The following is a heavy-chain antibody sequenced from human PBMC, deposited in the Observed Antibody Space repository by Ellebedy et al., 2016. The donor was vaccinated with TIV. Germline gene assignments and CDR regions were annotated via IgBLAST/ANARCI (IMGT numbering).Heavy chain of an antibody. J-gene: IGHJ4*02. CDR1: GFTFSDYY. D-gene: IGHD3-9*01. CDR2: IYSGGST. CDR3: ASGVPNYDILTGSYHY. V-gene: IGHV3-53*01. Sequence: GESLKISCAASGFTFSDYYMSWVRQAPGKGLEWVSIIYSGGSTYYADSVKGRFTISRDNSKNTLYLQMNSLRAEDTAVYYCASGVPNYDILTGSYHYWGQGTLVTVSS.